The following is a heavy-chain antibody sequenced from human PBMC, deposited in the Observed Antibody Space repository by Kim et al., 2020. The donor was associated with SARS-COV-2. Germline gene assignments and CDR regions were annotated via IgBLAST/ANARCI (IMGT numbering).Heavy chain of an antibody. J-gene: IGHJ4*02. CDR2: INAGNGHT. Sequence: ASVKVSCKASGYTFTSYAMHWVRQAPGQRLEWMGWINAGNGHTKYSQKFQGRVTITRDTSASTAYMELSSLRSEDTAVYYCARGGTYNWNDDFDYWGQGTLVTVSS. D-gene: IGHD1-1*01. V-gene: IGHV1-3*01. CDR1: GYTFTSYA. CDR3: ARGGTYNWNDDFDY.